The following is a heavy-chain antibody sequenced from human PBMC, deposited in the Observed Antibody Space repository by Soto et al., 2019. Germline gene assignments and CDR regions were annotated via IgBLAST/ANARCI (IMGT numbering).Heavy chain of an antibody. CDR2: ISAYNGNT. J-gene: IGHJ4*02. CDR3: ARSGAPAGY. CDR1: GYTFTSYA. V-gene: IGHV1-18*01. D-gene: IGHD3-10*01. Sequence: QVQLVQSGAEVKKPGASVKVSCKASGYTFTSYAISWVRQAPGQGLEWMGWISAYNGNTNYAQKLQGRVTMTPNTSTTTAYMELRSMRSDGTAVYSCARSGAPAGYWGQGTLVTVSS.